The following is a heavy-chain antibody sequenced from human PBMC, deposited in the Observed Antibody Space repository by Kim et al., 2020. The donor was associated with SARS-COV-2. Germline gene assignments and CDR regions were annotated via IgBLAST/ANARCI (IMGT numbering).Heavy chain of an antibody. CDR3: AADRASSPAHYYYYYGMDV. V-gene: IGHV1-58*01. D-gene: IGHD2-2*01. CDR1: GFTFTSSA. CDR2: IVVGSGNT. J-gene: IGHJ6*02. Sequence: SVKVSCKASGFTFTSSAVQWVRQARGQRLEWIGWIVVGSGNTNYAQKFQERVTITRDMSTSTAYMELSSLRSEDTAVYYCAADRASSPAHYYYYYGMDVWGQGTTVTVSS.